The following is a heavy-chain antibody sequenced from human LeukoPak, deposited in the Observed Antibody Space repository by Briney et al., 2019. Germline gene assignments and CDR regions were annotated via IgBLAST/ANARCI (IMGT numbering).Heavy chain of an antibody. CDR1: GFTFSSYT. CDR2: MSGGGGGTNT. J-gene: IGHJ4*02. V-gene: IGHV3-23*01. D-gene: IGHD1-26*01. CDR3: ERGGGIVIRRADY. Sequence: GGSLRLSCAASGFTFSSYTITWVRQAPGKGLEWVSAMSGGGGGTNTHYADSVKGRFTVSRDNSKNTLYLQMNSLRVDDTAVYYGERGGGIVIRRADYWGQGTLVTVSS.